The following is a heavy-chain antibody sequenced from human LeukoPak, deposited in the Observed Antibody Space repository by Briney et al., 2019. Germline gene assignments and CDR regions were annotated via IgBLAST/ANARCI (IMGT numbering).Heavy chain of an antibody. CDR2: IYYSGST. J-gene: IGHJ4*02. V-gene: IGHV4-59*12. Sequence: SETLSLTCTVSGGSISSYYWSWIRQPPGKGLEWIGYIYYSGSTNYNPSLKSRVTISVDTSKNQFSLKLSSVTAADTAVYYCGRSEYSRSSYAIDHWGQGTLVTVSS. D-gene: IGHD6-13*01. CDR3: GRSEYSRSSYAIDH. CDR1: GGSISSYY.